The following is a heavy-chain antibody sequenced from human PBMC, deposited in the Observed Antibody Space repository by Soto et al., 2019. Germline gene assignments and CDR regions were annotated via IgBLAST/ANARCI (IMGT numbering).Heavy chain of an antibody. CDR2: INAGNGNT. Sequence: ASVKVSCKASGYTFTSYAMHWVRQAPGQRLEWMGWINAGNGNTKYSPKFQGRVTITRDTSASTAYMELSSLRSEDTAVYYCARESRGYSYGPASMDVWGQGTTVTVSS. J-gene: IGHJ6*02. CDR3: ARESRGYSYGPASMDV. V-gene: IGHV1-3*01. D-gene: IGHD5-18*01. CDR1: GYTFTSYA.